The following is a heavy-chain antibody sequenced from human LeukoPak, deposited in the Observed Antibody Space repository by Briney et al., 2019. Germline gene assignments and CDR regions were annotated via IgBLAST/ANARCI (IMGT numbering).Heavy chain of an antibody. D-gene: IGHD4-17*01. CDR2: IRPYDGHT. CDR3: VRDGGAESPTTVY. CDR1: GYSFGIYG. V-gene: IGHV1-18*04. J-gene: IGHJ4*02. Sequence: ASVKVSCKASGYSFGIYGISWVRQAPGQGLEWMARIRPYDGHTNYAQNLHARVTLTADMSTSTVYMEMFSLRSDDTAVYYCVRDGGAESPTTVYWGQGTLVTVSS.